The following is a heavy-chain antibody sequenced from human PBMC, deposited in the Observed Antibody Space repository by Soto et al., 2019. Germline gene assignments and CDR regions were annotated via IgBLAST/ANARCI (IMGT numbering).Heavy chain of an antibody. Sequence: EVQLVVSGGLVVRPGGSLGLSCAGSGFTFDDHTMHWVRQAPGKGLEWVSLITWDAGSAFYADSVRGRFTISRDNSKNSLYLQMNSLRTEDSALYYCAKEKARIFDYWGRGTPVTVSS. CDR3: AKEKARIFDY. CDR2: ITWDAGSA. V-gene: IGHV3-43*01. J-gene: IGHJ4*02. CDR1: GFTFDDHT.